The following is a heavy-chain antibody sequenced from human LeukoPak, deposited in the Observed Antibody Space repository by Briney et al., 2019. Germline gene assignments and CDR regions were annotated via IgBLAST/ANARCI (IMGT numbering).Heavy chain of an antibody. V-gene: IGHV1-8*01. D-gene: IGHD6-19*01. CDR2: MNPNSGNT. Sequence: PSVKGSCKGSGYTFTSYDINWLRQATGQGLEWVGCMNPNSGNTGYAQKFQGRVTMSRSTSISTAYLELSSLRSEDTAVYSCARGITVAGYYYYGMDVWGQGTKVTVSS. J-gene: IGHJ6*02. CDR3: ARGITVAGYYYYGMDV. CDR1: GYTFTSYD.